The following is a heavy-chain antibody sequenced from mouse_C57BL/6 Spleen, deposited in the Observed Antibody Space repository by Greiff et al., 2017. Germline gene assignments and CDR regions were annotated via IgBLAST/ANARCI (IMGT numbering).Heavy chain of an antibody. CDR2: IYPSDSET. V-gene: IGHV1-61*01. CDR3: ARGGYYGSSPLWYFDV. CDR1: GYTFTSYW. D-gene: IGHD1-1*01. Sequence: QVQLQQPGAELVRPGSSVKLSCKASGYTFTSYWMDWVKQRPGQGLEWIGNIYPSDSETHYNQKFKDKATLTVDKSYSTAYMQLSSLTSEDSAVYYCARGGYYGSSPLWYFDVWGTGTTVTVSS. J-gene: IGHJ1*03.